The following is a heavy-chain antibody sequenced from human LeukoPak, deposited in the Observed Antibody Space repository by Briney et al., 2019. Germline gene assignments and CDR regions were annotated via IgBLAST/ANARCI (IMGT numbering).Heavy chain of an antibody. CDR2: IYYSGST. J-gene: IGHJ4*02. CDR3: ARATYITSSGDY. D-gene: IGHD6-6*01. V-gene: IGHV4-59*01. CDR1: GGSISNYY. Sequence: SETLSLTCTVSGGSISNYYWNWIRQPPGKGLDWIGYIYYSGSTNYNPSLKSRVTISVDTSKNQFSLKLNSVTAADTAVYYCARATYITSSGDYWGQGTLVTVSS.